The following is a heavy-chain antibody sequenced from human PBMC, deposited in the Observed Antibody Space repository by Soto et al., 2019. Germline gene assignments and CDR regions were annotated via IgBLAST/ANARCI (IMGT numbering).Heavy chain of an antibody. CDR1: GGSISSSSYY. CDR2: IYYSGST. CDR3: ASSDSSGGYPDYYYGMDV. D-gene: IGHD6-19*01. Sequence: SETLSLTCTVSGGSISSSSYYWGWIRQPPGKGLEWIGSIYYSGSTYYNPSLKSRVTISVDTSKNQFSLKLSSVTAADTAVYYCASSDSSGGYPDYYYGMDVWGQGTTVTVSS. V-gene: IGHV4-39*01. J-gene: IGHJ6*02.